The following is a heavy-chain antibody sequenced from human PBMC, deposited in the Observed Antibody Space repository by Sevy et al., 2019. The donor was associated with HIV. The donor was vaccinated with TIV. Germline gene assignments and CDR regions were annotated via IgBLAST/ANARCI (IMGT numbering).Heavy chain of an antibody. CDR1: GFTVSSNY. CDR2: IYSGGST. D-gene: IGHD6-19*01. Sequence: GGSLRLSCAASGFTVSSNYMSWVRQAPGKGLEWVSVIYSGGSTYYADSVKGRFTISRDNSENTLYLQMNSLRAEDTAVYYCAREKLVVRSGYYFDYWGQGTLVTVSS. CDR3: AREKLVVRSGYYFDY. J-gene: IGHJ4*02. V-gene: IGHV3-53*01.